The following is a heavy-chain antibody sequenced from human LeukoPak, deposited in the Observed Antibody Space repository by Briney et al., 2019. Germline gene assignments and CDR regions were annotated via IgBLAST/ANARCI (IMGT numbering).Heavy chain of an antibody. D-gene: IGHD4-17*01. V-gene: IGHV3-23*01. CDR2: ISGSGGST. J-gene: IGHJ3*02. Sequence: PGGSLRLSCAASGFTFSSYAMSWVRQAPGKGLEWVSAISGSGGSTYYADSVKGRFTISRDNSKNTLYLQMNSLRAEDTAVYYCAKDPVPYGDYHDAFDIWGQGTMVTVSS. CDR1: GFTFSSYA. CDR3: AKDPVPYGDYHDAFDI.